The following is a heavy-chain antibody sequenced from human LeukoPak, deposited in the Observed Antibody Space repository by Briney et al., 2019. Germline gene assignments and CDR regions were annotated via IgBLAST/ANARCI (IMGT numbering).Heavy chain of an antibody. Sequence: PGGSLRLSCAASGFTFSSYRMSWVRQAPGKGLEWVANIKQDGIETYYVDSVKGRFTISRDNAKSSLFLQMNSLRAEDTAVYYCSRITWFGSTWFFDYWGQGTLVTVSS. CDR1: GFTFSSYR. V-gene: IGHV3-7*05. J-gene: IGHJ4*02. CDR3: SRITWFGSTWFFDY. CDR2: IKQDGIET. D-gene: IGHD6-13*01.